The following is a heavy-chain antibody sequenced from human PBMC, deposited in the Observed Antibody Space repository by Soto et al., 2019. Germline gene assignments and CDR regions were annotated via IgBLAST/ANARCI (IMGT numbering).Heavy chain of an antibody. CDR1: GGSISSSNW. V-gene: IGHV4-4*02. CDR3: GRGSAGSGSYEDWLEP. D-gene: IGHD3-10*01. CDR2: IYHSGST. Sequence: SETLSLTYAVSGGSISSSNWWSWVRQPPGKGLECIGEIYHSGSTNYNPSLKSRVTISVDKSKNQFSLKLSSVTAEDPAVYYCGRGSAGSGSYEDWLEPWGQGTLVTVSS. J-gene: IGHJ5*02.